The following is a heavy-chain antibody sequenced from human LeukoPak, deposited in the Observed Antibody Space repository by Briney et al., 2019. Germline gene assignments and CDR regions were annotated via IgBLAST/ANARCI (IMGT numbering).Heavy chain of an antibody. J-gene: IGHJ3*02. V-gene: IGHV1-2*02. CDR3: ARDLDYYGSGSFCNI. Sequence: ASVKVSCKASGYTFTAYSMHWVRQAPGQGLEWMGWINPNSGGTNYAQKFQGRVTMTRDTSITTAYMELSRPRSDDTAVYYCARDLDYYGSGSFCNIWGQGTMVTVSS. CDR1: GYTFTAYS. CDR2: INPNSGGT. D-gene: IGHD3-10*01.